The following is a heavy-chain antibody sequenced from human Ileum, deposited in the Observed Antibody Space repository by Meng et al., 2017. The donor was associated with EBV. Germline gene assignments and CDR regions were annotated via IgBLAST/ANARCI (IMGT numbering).Heavy chain of an antibody. CDR2: TSHSGST. D-gene: IGHD3-22*01. Sequence: QESGPGLVKPSETLSLTCAVSGGSISRGDWWSWVRQPPGKGLEWIGETSHSGSTNYSPSLKSRVTISLDKSKNQLSLKLNSVTAADTAVYYCASSDYYRSDYWGQGTLVTVSS. V-gene: IGHV4-4*02. CDR3: ASSDYYRSDY. CDR1: GGSISRGDW. J-gene: IGHJ4*02.